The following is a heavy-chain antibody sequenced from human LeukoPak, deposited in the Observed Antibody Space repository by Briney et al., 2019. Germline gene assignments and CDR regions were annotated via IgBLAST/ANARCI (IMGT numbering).Heavy chain of an antibody. Sequence: GGSLRLSCAASGVTFSTYTMSWVRHAPAEGLDWVASITSSSSFSYYADSVKGRFTISRDNAKNSLYLQMNSLRVEDTAVYYCARSVGSYYGDLWGQGTLVTVSS. J-gene: IGHJ5*02. CDR2: ITSSSSFS. CDR3: ARSVGSYYGDL. CDR1: GVTFSTYT. V-gene: IGHV3-21*01. D-gene: IGHD3-22*01.